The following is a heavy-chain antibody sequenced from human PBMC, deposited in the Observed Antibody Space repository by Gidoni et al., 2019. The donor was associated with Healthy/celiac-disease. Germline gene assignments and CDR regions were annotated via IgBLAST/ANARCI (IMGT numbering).Heavy chain of an antibody. CDR2: IKSKTDGGTT. V-gene: IGHV3-15*01. D-gene: IGHD6-6*01. CDR1: GFTFSNAG. CDR3: TTDIAARRGWFDP. J-gene: IGHJ5*02. Sequence: EVQLVESGGGLVKPGGSLRLSCAASGFTFSNAGMSWVRQAPGKGLEWVGRIKSKTDGGTTDYAAPVKGRFTISRDDSKNTLYLQMNSLKTEDTAVYYCTTDIAARRGWFDPWGQGTLVTVSS.